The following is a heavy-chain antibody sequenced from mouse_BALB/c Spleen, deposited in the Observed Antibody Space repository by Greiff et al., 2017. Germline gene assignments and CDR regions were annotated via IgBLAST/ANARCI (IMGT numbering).Heavy chain of an antibody. D-gene: IGHD2-2*01. CDR3: ARHPLIYYGYAMDY. V-gene: IGHV5-12-1*01. Sequence: EVHLVESGGGLVKPGGSLKLSCAASGFAFSSYDMSWVRQTPEKRLEWVAYISSGGGSTYYPDTVKGRFTISRDNAKNTLYLQMSSLKSEDTAMYYCARHPLIYYGYAMDYWGQGTSVTVSS. CDR1: GFAFSSYD. J-gene: IGHJ4*01. CDR2: ISSGGGST.